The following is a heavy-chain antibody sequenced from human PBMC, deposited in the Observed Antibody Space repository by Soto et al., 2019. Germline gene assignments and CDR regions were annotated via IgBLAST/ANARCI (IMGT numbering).Heavy chain of an antibody. Sequence: ASVKVSCKASGYTFTSYAMHWVRQAPGQRLEWMGWINAGNGNTKYSQKFQGRVTITRDTSASTAYMELSSLRSEDTAVYYCARDQGKTGPVFYWGQGTLVTVSS. CDR2: INAGNGNT. CDR3: ARDQGKTGPVFY. D-gene: IGHD1-1*01. CDR1: GYTFTSYA. J-gene: IGHJ4*02. V-gene: IGHV1-3*01.